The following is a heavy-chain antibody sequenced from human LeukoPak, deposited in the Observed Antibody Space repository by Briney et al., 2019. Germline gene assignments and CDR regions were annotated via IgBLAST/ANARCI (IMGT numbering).Heavy chain of an antibody. CDR2: ITAYNGHT. D-gene: IGHD2-15*01. Sequence: AASVKVSCKASGYTFTTYAITWVRQAAGQGLEWMGWITAYNGHTNYAQNLQGRVTMTTDTPTNTAYMELRSLRPDDTAVYYCARERERVACSGDSGYSYHAMDVWGRGTTVTVSS. J-gene: IGHJ6*02. CDR1: GYTFTTYA. V-gene: IGHV1-18*01. CDR3: ARERERVACSGDSGYSYHAMDV.